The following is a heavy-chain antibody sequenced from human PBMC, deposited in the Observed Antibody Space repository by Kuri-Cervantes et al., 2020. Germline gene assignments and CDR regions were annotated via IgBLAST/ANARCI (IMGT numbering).Heavy chain of an antibody. CDR1: GLTFSSYA. V-gene: IGHV3-33*08. D-gene: IGHD2-2*03. J-gene: IGHJ6*02. CDR2: IWYDGSNK. CDR3: ARDGYCSSTSCYYYGMDV. Sequence: GGSLRLSCAASGLTFSSYAMSWVRQAPGKGLGWVAVIWYDGSNKYYADSVKGRFTISRDNSKNTLYLQMNSLRAEDTAVYYCARDGYCSSTSCYYYGMDVWGQGTTVTVSS.